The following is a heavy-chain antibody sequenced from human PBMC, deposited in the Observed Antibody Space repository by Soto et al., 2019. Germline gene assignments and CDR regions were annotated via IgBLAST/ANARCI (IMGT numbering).Heavy chain of an antibody. CDR1: GGSISSYY. D-gene: IGHD6-19*01. J-gene: IGHJ4*02. CDR2: IYYSGST. V-gene: IGHV4-59*12. Sequence: SETLSLTCTVSGGSISSYYWSWIRQPPGKGLEWIGYIYYSGSTNYNPSLKSRVTISVDTSKNQFSLKLNSLRVEDTAVYYCARSYSSGWEFDYWGQGTQVTVSS. CDR3: ARSYSSGWEFDY.